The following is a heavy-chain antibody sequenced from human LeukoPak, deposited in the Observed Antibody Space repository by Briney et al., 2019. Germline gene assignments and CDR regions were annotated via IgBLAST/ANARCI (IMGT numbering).Heavy chain of an antibody. CDR2: INPNSGGT. J-gene: IGHJ4*02. CDR1: GYTLTDYY. Sequence: ASVKVSCKASGYTLTDYYMHWVRQAPGQGLEWMGRINPNSGGTNYAQKFQGRVTMTRDTSISTVYMELSSLRSDDTAVYYCARVGYYESSGYYEYWGQGTLVTVSS. V-gene: IGHV1-2*06. D-gene: IGHD3-22*01. CDR3: ARVGYYESSGYYEY.